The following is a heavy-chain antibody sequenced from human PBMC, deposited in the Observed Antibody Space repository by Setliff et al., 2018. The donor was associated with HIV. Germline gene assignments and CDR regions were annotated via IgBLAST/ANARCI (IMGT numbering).Heavy chain of an antibody. Sequence: PSETLSLTCTVSGGSMTSSNYYWGWIRQSPGRGLEWIGSISSSGSTTYHPSLRSRVTVSAATSKNQFSLKLTSVTAADMAVYFCARDPHYFDTSGHYSWFYFDYWGQGTLVTVSS. CDR3: ARDPHYFDTSGHYSWFYFDY. V-gene: IGHV4-39*07. CDR2: ISSSGST. CDR1: GGSMTSSNYY. D-gene: IGHD3-22*01. J-gene: IGHJ4*02.